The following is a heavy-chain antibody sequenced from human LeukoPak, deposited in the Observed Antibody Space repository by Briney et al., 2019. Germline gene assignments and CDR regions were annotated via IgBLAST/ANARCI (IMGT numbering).Heavy chain of an antibody. CDR2: IYDSGSI. D-gene: IGHD5-12*01. V-gene: IGHV4-59*01. Sequence: PSETLSLTCTVSGGSISSYYWSWIRQPPGKGLEWIGYIYDSGSINYNPSLKSRVTISPDTSKNQFSLKLSSVTAADTAVYYCARGGSGYDSFYYYGMDVWGQGTTVTVSS. CDR1: GGSISSYY. J-gene: IGHJ6*02. CDR3: ARGGSGYDSFYYYGMDV.